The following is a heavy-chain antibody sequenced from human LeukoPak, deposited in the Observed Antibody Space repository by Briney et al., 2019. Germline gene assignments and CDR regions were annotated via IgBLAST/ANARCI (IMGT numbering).Heavy chain of an antibody. D-gene: IGHD1-26*01. V-gene: IGHV4-59*01. Sequence: PSVTLSLTCTVSGGSISSYYWSWLRQPPGKGLEWIGYIYYSGSTNYNPSLKSRVTISVDTSKNQFSLKLSSVTAADTAVYYCARGGIVGSRTNWFDPWGQGILVTVPS. J-gene: IGHJ5*02. CDR1: GGSISSYY. CDR2: IYYSGST. CDR3: ARGGIVGSRTNWFDP.